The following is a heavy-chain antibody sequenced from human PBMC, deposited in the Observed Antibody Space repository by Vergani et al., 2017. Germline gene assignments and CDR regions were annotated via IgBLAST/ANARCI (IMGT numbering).Heavy chain of an antibody. CDR1: GFTFSSYG. Sequence: VQLVESGGGVVQPGRSLRLSCAASGFTFSSYGMHWVRQAPGKGLEWVGRIKSKTDGGTTDYAAPVKGRFTISRDDSKNTLYLQMNSLKTEDTAVYYCTTNQQWLVRADYWGQGTLVTVSS. CDR3: TTNQQWLVRADY. J-gene: IGHJ4*02. CDR2: IKSKTDGGTT. D-gene: IGHD6-19*01. V-gene: IGHV3-15*01.